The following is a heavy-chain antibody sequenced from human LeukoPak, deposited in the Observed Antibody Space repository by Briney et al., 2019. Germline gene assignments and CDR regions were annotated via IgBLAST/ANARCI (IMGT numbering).Heavy chain of an antibody. CDR3: ARVLKYYYDSSGSSYMDV. J-gene: IGHJ6*03. CDR1: GYTFTGYF. CDR2: INPNGGGT. D-gene: IGHD3-22*01. Sequence: ASVKVSCKASGYTFTGYFMNWVRQAPGQGLEWMGWINPNGGGTNYAQRFQGRVTMTRDTSISTAYMELSRLRSDDTAVYYCARVLKYYYDSSGSSYMDVWGKGTTVTVSS. V-gene: IGHV1-2*02.